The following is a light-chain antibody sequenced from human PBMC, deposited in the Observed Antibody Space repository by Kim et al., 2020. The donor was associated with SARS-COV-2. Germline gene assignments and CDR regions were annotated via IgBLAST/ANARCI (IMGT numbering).Light chain of an antibody. J-gene: IGKJ1*01. CDR1: QSVSSNY. CDR3: KQYGSSPT. V-gene: IGKV3-20*01. Sequence: EIVLTQSPGTLSLSPGERATLSCRASQSVSSNYLAWYQQKAGQAPRLLIYGASSRATGIPDRFSGSGSGTDFTLTISRLETEDFAVYFCKQYGSSPTFGQGTKVDIK. CDR2: GAS.